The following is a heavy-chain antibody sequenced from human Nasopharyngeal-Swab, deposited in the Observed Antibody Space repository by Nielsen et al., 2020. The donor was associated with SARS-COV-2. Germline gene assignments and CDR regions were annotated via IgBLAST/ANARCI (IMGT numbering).Heavy chain of an antibody. Sequence: VRQAPGKGLEWVSVIYSGGSTYYADSVKGRFTISRDNSKNTLYLQMNSLRAEDTAVYYCARDSGIVGAPWDAFDIWGQGTMVTVSS. V-gene: IGHV3-66*01. J-gene: IGHJ3*02. D-gene: IGHD1-26*01. CDR3: ARDSGIVGAPWDAFDI. CDR2: IYSGGST.